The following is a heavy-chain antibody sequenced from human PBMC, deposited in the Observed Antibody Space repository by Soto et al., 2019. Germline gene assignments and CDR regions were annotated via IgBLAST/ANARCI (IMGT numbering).Heavy chain of an antibody. J-gene: IGHJ4*02. CDR2: INHSGST. V-gene: IGHV4-34*01. Sequence: SETLSLTCAVYGGSFSGYYWSWIRQPPGKGLEWIGEINHSGSTNYNPSLKSRVTISVDTSKNQFSLKLSSVTAADTAVYYCAREEPATAAIGWGQGTLVTVSS. CDR1: GGSFSGYY. D-gene: IGHD2-2*01. CDR3: AREEPATAAIG.